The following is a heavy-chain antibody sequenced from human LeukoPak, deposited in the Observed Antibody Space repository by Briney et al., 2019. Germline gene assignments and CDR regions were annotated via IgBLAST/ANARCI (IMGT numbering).Heavy chain of an antibody. CDR2: ILPNSGDT. J-gene: IGHJ4*02. Sequence: GASVKVSCKASGYTFPLYYIHWLRQAPGEGLEWVGWILPNSGDTFYAQRFRGRVTMTSDTSTNTAYMDLYKLTSDDTAVYFCARPPHELVSAAPFDYWGQGTLVTVPS. CDR1: GYTFPLYY. V-gene: IGHV1-2*02. CDR3: ARPPHELVSAAPFDY. D-gene: IGHD2-2*01.